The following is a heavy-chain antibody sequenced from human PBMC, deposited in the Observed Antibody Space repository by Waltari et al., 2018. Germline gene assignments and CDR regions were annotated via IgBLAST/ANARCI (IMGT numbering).Heavy chain of an antibody. Sequence: QVQLQESGPGLVKPSQTLSLTCTVSGGSISSGGYYWSWIRQHPGKGLEWIGYIYYSGNTDYNPSLKSRVTISVDTSKNQFSLKLSSVTAADTAVYYCASMRFGELDRYFDLLGRGTLVTVSS. CDR1: GGSISSGGYY. D-gene: IGHD3-10*01. V-gene: IGHV4-31*03. J-gene: IGHJ2*01. CDR3: ASMRFGELDRYFDL. CDR2: IYYSGNT.